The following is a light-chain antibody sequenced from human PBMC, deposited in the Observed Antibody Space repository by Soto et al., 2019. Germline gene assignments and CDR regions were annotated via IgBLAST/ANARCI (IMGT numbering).Light chain of an antibody. CDR2: GNI. Sequence: QSVLTQPPSVSGAPGQRVTISCTGSSSNIGAGYDVHWYQQRPGTAPKLLIFGNINRPSGVPDRFSGSKSGTSASLAITGLQAEDESDYYCQSYDSTLSARYVFGTG. CDR1: SSNIGAGYD. CDR3: QSYDSTLSARYV. J-gene: IGLJ1*01. V-gene: IGLV1-40*01.